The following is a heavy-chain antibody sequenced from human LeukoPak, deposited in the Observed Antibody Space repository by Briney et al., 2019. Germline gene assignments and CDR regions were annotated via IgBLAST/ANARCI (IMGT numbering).Heavy chain of an antibody. CDR3: ARDTGYYDFWSGYYNY. CDR2: ISAYNGNT. Sequence: ASVKVSCKASGYTFTNYAMNWVRQAPGQGLEWMGWISAYNGNTNYAQKLQGRVTMTTDTSTSTAYMELRSLRSDDTAVYYCARDTGYYDFWSGYYNYWGQGTLVTVSS. D-gene: IGHD3-3*01. V-gene: IGHV1-18*01. J-gene: IGHJ4*02. CDR1: GYTFTNYA.